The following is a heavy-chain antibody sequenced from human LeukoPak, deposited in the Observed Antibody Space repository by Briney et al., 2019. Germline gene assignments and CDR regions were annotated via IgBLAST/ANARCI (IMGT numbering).Heavy chain of an antibody. CDR2: IYYHENT. CDR1: GGSISSSSDY. CDR3: ARRDVVGATWRPVHYFDY. V-gene: IGHV4-39*01. Sequence: SETLSLTCTVSGGSISSSSDYWGWICQAPGKGLEWIGSIYYHENTYYNSSLKSRVAISVDTSKNQFSLKLNSVTAADTAVYYCARRDVVGATWRPVHYFDYWGQGTLVTVSS. D-gene: IGHD1-26*01. J-gene: IGHJ4*02.